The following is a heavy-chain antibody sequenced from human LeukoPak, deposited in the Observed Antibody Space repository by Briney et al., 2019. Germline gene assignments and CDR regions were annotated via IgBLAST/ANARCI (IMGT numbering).Heavy chain of an antibody. J-gene: IGHJ4*02. CDR2: IYSGGST. V-gene: IGHV3-53*01. D-gene: IGHD6-13*01. Sequence: GGSLRLSCAASGFTVSSNYMSWVRRAPGKGLEWVSVIYSGGSTYYADSVKGRFTISRDNSKNTLYLQMNSLRAEDTAVYYCAKVGGIAAAPIDYWGQGTLVTVSS. CDR1: GFTVSSNY. CDR3: AKVGGIAAAPIDY.